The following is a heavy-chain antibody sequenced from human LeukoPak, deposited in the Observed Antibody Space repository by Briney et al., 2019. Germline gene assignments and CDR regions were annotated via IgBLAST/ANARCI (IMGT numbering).Heavy chain of an antibody. CDR3: ARDYRIDGYNRGVDH. D-gene: IGHD5-24*01. J-gene: IGHJ4*02. V-gene: IGHV1-46*01. CDR2: IVPSSGST. Sequence: GASVKVSCKASGGIFSNFAFNWVRQAPGQGLEWLGMIVPSSGSTSYGQQFLGRVTMTRDTSTTTVHMELSGLRSDDTAVYYCARDYRIDGYNRGVDHWGQGTLITVSS. CDR1: GGIFSNFA.